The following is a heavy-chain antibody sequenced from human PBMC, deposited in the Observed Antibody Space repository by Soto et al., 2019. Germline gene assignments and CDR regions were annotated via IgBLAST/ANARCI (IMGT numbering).Heavy chain of an antibody. D-gene: IGHD3-10*01. Sequence: QVQLQQWGAGLLKPSETLSLTCAVYGGSFSGYYWSWIRQPPGKGLEWIGESNHSGSTNYNPALKSRVTISVATTKNQFTRQLCCVTASDTALYYCARGEIWIGRTQYCSESHKQFDYWGQGTLVTVST. CDR2: SNHSGST. J-gene: IGHJ4*02. V-gene: IGHV4-34*01. CDR3: ARGEIWIGRTQYCSESHKQFDY. CDR1: GGSFSGYY.